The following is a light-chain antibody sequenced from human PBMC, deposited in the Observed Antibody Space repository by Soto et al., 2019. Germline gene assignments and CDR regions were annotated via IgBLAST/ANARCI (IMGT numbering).Light chain of an antibody. CDR2: GAS. CDR3: QQYGSSGT. V-gene: IGKV3-20*01. CDR1: QSVSNNY. J-gene: IGKJ1*01. Sequence: EIVLTQSPGTLSLSPGERATLSCRASQSVSNNYLAWYQQKPGQAPRLLIYGASNRATGIPDRFSGSGSVTDFSLTTSRLEPEDSAVYYSQQYGSSGTFGQGTKVDIK.